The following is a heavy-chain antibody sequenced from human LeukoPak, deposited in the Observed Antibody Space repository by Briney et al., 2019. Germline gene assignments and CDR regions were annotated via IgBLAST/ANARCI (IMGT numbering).Heavy chain of an antibody. J-gene: IGHJ6*03. CDR2: IRSYSSYI. CDR3: ARFAEVYYYVDV. Sequence: GGSLRLSCAASGFTFSSYGMHWVRQAPGKGLEWVASIRSYSSYIHYADSVKGRFTISRDDAKQSLYLQMSSLRAEDTAVYFCARFAEVYYYVDVWGTGTTVIVSS. V-gene: IGHV3-21*01. CDR1: GFTFSSYG. D-gene: IGHD2-21*01.